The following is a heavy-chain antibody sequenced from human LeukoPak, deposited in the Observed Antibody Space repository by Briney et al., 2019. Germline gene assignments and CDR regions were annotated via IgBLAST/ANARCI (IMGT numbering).Heavy chain of an antibody. V-gene: IGHV3-21*01. J-gene: IGHJ4*02. CDR2: ISSSSSYI. CDR1: GFTFSSYS. Sequence: GGSLRLSCAASGFTFSSYSMNWVRQAPGKGLEWVSSISSSSSYIYYADSVKGRFTISRDNAKNSLYLQMNSLRAEDTAVYYCAKGGRIAVAGGFDYWGQGTLVTVSS. CDR3: AKGGRIAVAGGFDY. D-gene: IGHD6-19*01.